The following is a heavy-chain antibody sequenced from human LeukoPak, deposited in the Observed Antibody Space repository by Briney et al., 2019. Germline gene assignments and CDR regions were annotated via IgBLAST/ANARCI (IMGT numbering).Heavy chain of an antibody. V-gene: IGHV4-4*07. CDR3: ARDLVTYYYGSGSSDAFDI. CDR1: GGSISSYY. CDR2: IYTSGST. J-gene: IGHJ3*02. D-gene: IGHD3-10*01. Sequence: PSETLSLTCTVSGGSISSYYWSWIRQPAGKGLEWIGRIYTSGSTNYNPSLKSRVTMSVDTFKNQFSLKLSSVTAADTAVYYCARDLVTYYYGSGSSDAFDIWGQGTMVTVSS.